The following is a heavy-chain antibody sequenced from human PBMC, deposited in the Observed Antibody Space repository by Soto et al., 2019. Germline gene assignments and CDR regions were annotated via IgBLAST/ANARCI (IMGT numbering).Heavy chain of an antibody. V-gene: IGHV3-48*01. J-gene: IGHJ4*02. Sequence: EVQLVESGGGLVQPGGSLRLSCAASGFSFSTYTMNWVRQPPGKGLEWVSYISTSSSTIYYTDSVKGRFTISRDNAKNSLYLQMNSLRAEDTAVYYCARVRTLAAGVNYFEYWGQGTLVTVSS. D-gene: IGHD6-13*01. CDR3: ARVRTLAAGVNYFEY. CDR1: GFSFSTYT. CDR2: ISTSSSTI.